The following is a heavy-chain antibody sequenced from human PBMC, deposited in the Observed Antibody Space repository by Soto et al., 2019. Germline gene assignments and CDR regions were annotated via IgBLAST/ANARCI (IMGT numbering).Heavy chain of an antibody. V-gene: IGHV1-58*01. CDR3: ARVPVEMGTIGFYYYYGMDV. CDR1: GFTFTSSA. J-gene: IGHJ6*02. Sequence: GASVKVSCKASGFTFTSSAVQWVRQARGQRLEWIGWIVVGSGNTNYAQKFQERVTITRDMSTSTAYMELSSLRSEDTAVYYCARVPVEMGTIGFYYYYGMDVWGQGTTVTVSS. CDR2: IVVGSGNT.